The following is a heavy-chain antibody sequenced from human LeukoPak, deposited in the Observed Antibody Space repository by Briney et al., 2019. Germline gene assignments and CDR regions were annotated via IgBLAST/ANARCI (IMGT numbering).Heavy chain of an antibody. D-gene: IGHD2-15*01. CDR3: ARDLGGCSFDF. CDR1: GGSISNGVYY. J-gene: IGHJ4*02. V-gene: IGHV4-31*03. CDR2: IYYSGST. Sequence: SETLSLTCTVSGGSISNGVYYWSWIRQHPGKGLEWIGYIYYSGSTYYSPSLKSRLTMSVDTSKNQFSLKLSSVTAADTAVYYCARDLGGCSFDFWGQGTLVTVSS.